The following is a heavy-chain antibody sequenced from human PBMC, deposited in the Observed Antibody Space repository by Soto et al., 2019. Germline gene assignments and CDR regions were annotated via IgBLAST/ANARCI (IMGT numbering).Heavy chain of an antibody. V-gene: IGHV4-34*01. J-gene: IGHJ5*02. Sequence: PSETLSLTCAVYGGSFSGYYWSWIRQPPGKGLEWIGEINHSGSTNYNPSLKSRVTISVDTSKNQFSLKLSSVTAADTAVYYRARGRSAKKYYYDSSGPGGWFDPWGQGTLVTVSS. CDR2: INHSGST. CDR3: ARGRSAKKYYYDSSGPGGWFDP. D-gene: IGHD3-22*01. CDR1: GGSFSGYY.